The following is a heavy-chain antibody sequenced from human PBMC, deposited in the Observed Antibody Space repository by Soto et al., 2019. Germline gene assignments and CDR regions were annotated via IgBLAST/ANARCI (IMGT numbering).Heavy chain of an antibody. CDR2: ISSSSSYI. J-gene: IGHJ4*02. CDR3: ARGGSNGYYSDY. Sequence: WGSLRLSCTASGFTFSSYSMNWVRTAPGKGLEWVSSISSSSSYIYYADSVKGRFTISRDNAKNSLYLQMNSLRAEDTAVYYCARGGSNGYYSDYWGQGTLVTVSS. D-gene: IGHD3-22*01. CDR1: GFTFSSYS. V-gene: IGHV3-21*01.